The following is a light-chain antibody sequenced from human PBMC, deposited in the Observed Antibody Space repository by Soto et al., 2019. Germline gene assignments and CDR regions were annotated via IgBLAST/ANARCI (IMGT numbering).Light chain of an antibody. CDR1: QSVGTS. CDR2: GAS. J-gene: IGKJ1*01. V-gene: IGKV3-15*01. CDR3: HQYYKWPRT. Sequence: VMTQAPATLSVSPGERATLSCRASQSVGTSLAWYQQKPGQAPRPLISGASTWATGIPARFSGSGSGTEFTLTISSLQSEDFAVYYCHQYYKWPRTFGQGTKVDIK.